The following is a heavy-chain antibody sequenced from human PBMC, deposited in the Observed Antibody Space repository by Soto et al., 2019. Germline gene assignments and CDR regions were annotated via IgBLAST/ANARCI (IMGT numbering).Heavy chain of an antibody. CDR3: ATDSSGYYTSNFDY. CDR2: IYYSGST. V-gene: IGHV4-59*01. D-gene: IGHD3-22*01. J-gene: IGHJ4*02. Sequence: TSETLSLTCTVSGGSISSYYWSWIRQPPGKGLEWIGYIYYSGSTNYNPSLKSRVTISVDTSKNQFSLKLSSVTAADTAVYYCATDSSGYYTSNFDYWGQGTLVTVSS. CDR1: GGSISSYY.